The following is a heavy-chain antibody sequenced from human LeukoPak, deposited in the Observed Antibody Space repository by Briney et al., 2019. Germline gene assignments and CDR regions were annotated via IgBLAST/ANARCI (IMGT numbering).Heavy chain of an antibody. CDR3: AKQISAGSYTIDY. Sequence: ASVKASCKASGYTFTGYCIHWVRQAPGEGLEWMGWINPNSGGTNYAQKFQGRITMTRDTSLSTAYMELSRLRSDDTAVYYCAKQISAGSYTIDYWGQGTLVTVSS. V-gene: IGHV1-2*02. J-gene: IGHJ4*02. D-gene: IGHD6-19*01. CDR1: GYTFTGYC. CDR2: INPNSGGT.